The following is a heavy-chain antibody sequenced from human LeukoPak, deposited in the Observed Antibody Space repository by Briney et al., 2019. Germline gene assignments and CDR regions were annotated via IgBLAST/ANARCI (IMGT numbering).Heavy chain of an antibody. D-gene: IGHD3-9*01. V-gene: IGHV1-2*02. CDR1: GYIFTGYY. J-gene: IGHJ4*02. CDR3: AREGRDILTGSFDY. Sequence: ASVKVSCKASGYIFTGYYMHWVRQAPGQGLEWMGWINPNNGGTNYAQKFQGRVTMTRDMSISTAYMELSRLRSDDTAVYYCAREGRDILTGSFDYWGQGTLVTVSS. CDR2: INPNNGGT.